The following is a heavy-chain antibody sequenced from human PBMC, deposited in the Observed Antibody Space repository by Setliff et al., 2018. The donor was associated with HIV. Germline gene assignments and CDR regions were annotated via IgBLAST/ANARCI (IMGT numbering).Heavy chain of an antibody. V-gene: IGHV3-11*01. D-gene: IGHD3-22*01. J-gene: IGHJ4*02. CDR1: GFTFSDYY. Sequence: LRLSCAASGFTFSDYYMSWIRQAPGKGLEWLSSISGSANGLYYAESVKGRFTISRDNAKKSLYLQMNSLRAEDTAVYYCAKPTYYYDDSGYSGGDYWGQGTLVTVSS. CDR2: ISGSANGL. CDR3: AKPTYYYDDSGYSGGDY.